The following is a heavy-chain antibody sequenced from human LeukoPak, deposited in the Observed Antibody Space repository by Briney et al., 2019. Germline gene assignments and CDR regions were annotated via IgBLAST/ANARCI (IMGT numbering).Heavy chain of an antibody. CDR3: ASVERYFDWLYGAFDI. Sequence: SETLSLTCTVSGGSISSGGYYWSWIRQHPGKGLEWIGYIYYSGSTYYNPSLESRVTISVDTSKNQFSLKLSSVTAADTAVYYCASVERYFDWLYGAFDIWGQGTMVTVSS. V-gene: IGHV4-31*03. J-gene: IGHJ3*02. CDR2: IYYSGST. D-gene: IGHD3-9*01. CDR1: GGSISSGGYY.